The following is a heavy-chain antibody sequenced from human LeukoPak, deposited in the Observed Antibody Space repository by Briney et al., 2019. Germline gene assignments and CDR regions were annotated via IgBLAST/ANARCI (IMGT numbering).Heavy chain of an antibody. D-gene: IGHD3-10*01. CDR2: IYYSGST. V-gene: IGHV4-39*06. CDR3: AREGVTMVRGVIMY. J-gene: IGHJ4*02. CDR1: GGSISSSSYY. Sequence: SETLSLTCTVSGGSISSSSYYWGWIRQPPGKGLEWIGSIYYSGSTYYNPSLKSRVTISVDTSKNQFPLKLSSVTAADTAVYYCAREGVTMVRGVIMYWGQGTLVTVSS.